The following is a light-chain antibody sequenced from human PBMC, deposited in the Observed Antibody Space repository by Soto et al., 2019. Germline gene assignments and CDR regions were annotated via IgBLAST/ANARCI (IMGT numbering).Light chain of an antibody. J-gene: IGLJ1*01. CDR2: NVG. Sequence: SALTQAANVSGSHGQAIIISCIVTINVVGGYNYFSWFHLFPGKVLKLLIYNVGTRPSGVSDLFSGSKSGHTTSLTTSGLQAESEADYFCTSSTSSSLCVFGTGTKGTVL. CDR1: INVVGGYNY. CDR3: TSSTSSSLCV. V-gene: IGLV2-14*01.